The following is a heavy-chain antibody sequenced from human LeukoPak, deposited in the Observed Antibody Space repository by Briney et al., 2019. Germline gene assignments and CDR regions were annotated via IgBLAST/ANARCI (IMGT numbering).Heavy chain of an antibody. Sequence: SETLSLTCAVYGGSFSGYYWSWIRQPPGKGLEWIGEINHSGSTNYNPSLKSRVTISVDTSKNQFSLKLSSVTAADTAVSYCARGAAATYWGQGTLVTVSS. D-gene: IGHD6-13*01. J-gene: IGHJ4*02. CDR1: GGSFSGYY. CDR2: INHSGST. V-gene: IGHV4-34*01. CDR3: ARGAAATY.